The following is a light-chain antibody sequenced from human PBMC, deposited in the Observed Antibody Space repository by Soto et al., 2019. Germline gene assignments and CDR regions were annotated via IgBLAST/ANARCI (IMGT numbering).Light chain of an antibody. Sequence: QSALTQPASVSGSPGQSITISCTGTSSDVGSYNYVSWYQQHPGKAPKLMIYEVSNRPSGVSNRSSGSKSGNTASLTISGLQAEDEADYHCSSFTRTNTWVFGGGTKLTVL. CDR1: SSDVGSYNY. CDR3: SSFTRTNTWV. J-gene: IGLJ3*02. CDR2: EVS. V-gene: IGLV2-14*01.